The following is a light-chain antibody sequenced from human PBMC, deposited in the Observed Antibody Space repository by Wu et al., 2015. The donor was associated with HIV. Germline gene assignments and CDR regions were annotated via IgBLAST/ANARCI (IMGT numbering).Light chain of an antibody. J-gene: IGKJ1*01. V-gene: IGKV1-5*03. CDR3: QQYASYSAWT. CDR2: WAS. CDR1: ETISTA. Sequence: DIQMTQSPSTLSASVGDRVTITCRASETISTALAWYQQKPGKAPQLLIYWASTLESKVSSRFSGSGSGTEFTLTISSLQPDDFATYYCQQYASYSAWTFGLGTKVEMK.